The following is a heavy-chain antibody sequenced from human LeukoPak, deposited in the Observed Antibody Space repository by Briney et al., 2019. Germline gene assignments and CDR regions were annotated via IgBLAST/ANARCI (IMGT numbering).Heavy chain of an antibody. Sequence: GASVKVSCMASGYTFSAYCMHWVRQAPGQGLEWMGWISAYNGNTNYAQKLQGRVTMTTDTSTSTAYMELRSLRFDDTAVYYCARGNGMATRVWYFDYWGQGTLVTVSS. D-gene: IGHD5-24*01. J-gene: IGHJ4*02. CDR2: ISAYNGNT. CDR1: GYTFSAYC. CDR3: ARGNGMATRVWYFDY. V-gene: IGHV1-18*01.